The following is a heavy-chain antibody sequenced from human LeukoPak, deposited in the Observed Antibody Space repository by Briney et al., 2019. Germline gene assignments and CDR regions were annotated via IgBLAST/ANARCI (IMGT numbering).Heavy chain of an antibody. D-gene: IGHD6-19*01. Sequence: PGGSLRLSCVVSGLTSTTYGMNWVRQAPGKGLEWVANINQDGSDKHYVGSVKGRFSVSGDYAKKSLYLQMNNLRDDDTAVYYCAVGSGWLSDSWSQGALVTVSS. CDR2: INQDGSDK. V-gene: IGHV3-7*03. CDR3: AVGSGWLSDS. J-gene: IGHJ4*02. CDR1: GLTSTTYG.